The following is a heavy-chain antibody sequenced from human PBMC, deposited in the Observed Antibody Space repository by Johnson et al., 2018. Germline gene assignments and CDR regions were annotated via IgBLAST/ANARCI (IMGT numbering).Heavy chain of an antibody. CDR3: AKGLSGKTYSQY. J-gene: IGHJ1*01. CDR1: GFTFSTYV. Sequence: VQLVQSGGDLVQPGGSLRLSCAASGFTFSTYVSWVRQAPGLGLEWVSTISDSGQHTFYADSVKGRFTISRDNSKDTVYLQMNTLRAEDTAVYYCAKGLSGKTYSQYWGQGTLVTVSS. CDR2: ISDSGQHT. V-gene: IGHV3-23*04. D-gene: IGHD1-20*01.